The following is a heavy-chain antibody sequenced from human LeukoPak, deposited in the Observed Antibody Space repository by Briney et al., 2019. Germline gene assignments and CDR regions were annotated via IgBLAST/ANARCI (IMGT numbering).Heavy chain of an antibody. CDR3: AGGWYYFDY. CDR2: IYYSGST. D-gene: IGHD6-19*01. CDR1: GGSISSSSYY. J-gene: IGHJ4*02. V-gene: IGHV4-39*01. Sequence: PSETLTLTCTVSGGSISSSSYYWGWIRQPPGKGLEWIGSIYYSGSTYYNPSLKSRVTISVDTSKNQFSLKLSSVTAADTAVYYCAGGWYYFDYWGQGTLVTVSS.